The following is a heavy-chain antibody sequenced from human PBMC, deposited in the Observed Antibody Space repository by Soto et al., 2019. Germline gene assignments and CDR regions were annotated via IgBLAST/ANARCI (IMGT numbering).Heavy chain of an antibody. CDR2: INPNSGGT. V-gene: IGHV1-2*04. J-gene: IGHJ6*02. Sequence: ASVKVSCKASGYTFTGYYMHWVRQAPGQGLELMGWINPNSGGTNYAQKFQGWVTMTRDTSISTAYMELSRLRSDDTAVYYCARTPIRVTIFGVVIRSGMDVWGQGTTVTVYS. CDR1: GYTFTGYY. D-gene: IGHD3-3*01. CDR3: ARTPIRVTIFGVVIRSGMDV.